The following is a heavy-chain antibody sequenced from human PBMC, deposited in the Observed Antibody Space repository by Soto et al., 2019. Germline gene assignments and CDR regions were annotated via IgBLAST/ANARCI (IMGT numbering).Heavy chain of an antibody. J-gene: IGHJ4*02. Sequence: EMHLVESGGGLVQPGRSLPISCAASGFNFEDYAMHWVRQAPGKGLEWVSGISWNSGKIIYADSVKGRFTISRDNAKNSLYLQMNSLRPEDTALYYCAKMVTWDSSGYYQGGFDCWGQGTLVTVSS. CDR3: AKMVTWDSSGYYQGGFDC. CDR1: GFNFEDYA. CDR2: ISWNSGKI. V-gene: IGHV3-9*01. D-gene: IGHD3-22*01.